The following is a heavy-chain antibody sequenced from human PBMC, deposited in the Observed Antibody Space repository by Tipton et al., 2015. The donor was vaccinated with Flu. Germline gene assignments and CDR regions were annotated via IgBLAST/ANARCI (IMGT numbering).Heavy chain of an antibody. CDR3: ARVSGGGYYFDY. CDR1: GFTFSDFA. D-gene: IGHD2-15*01. CDR2: ITYDGNG. V-gene: IGHV3-30*14. J-gene: IGHJ4*02. Sequence: SLRLSCAASGFTFSDFAMHWVRQAPGKGLEWLGLITYDGNGHYADSVKGRFTISRDNSKNTLYLQMNSLRAEDTAVYYCARVSGGGYYFDYWGQGTLVTVSS.